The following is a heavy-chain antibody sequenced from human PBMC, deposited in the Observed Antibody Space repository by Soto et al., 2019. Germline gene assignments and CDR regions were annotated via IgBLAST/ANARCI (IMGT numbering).Heavy chain of an antibody. CDR3: AREPVAGIWFDP. CDR2: INSYNGNT. CDR1: GYTFTSYG. Sequence: QVQLVQSGAEVKKPGASVKVSFKASGYTFTSYGISWVRQAPGQGIEWMGWINSYNGNTNYAQKLQGRVTMTTDTSTSTADMELRSLRSDDTAVYYCAREPVAGIWFDPWGQGTLVTVSS. J-gene: IGHJ5*02. V-gene: IGHV1-18*01. D-gene: IGHD6-19*01.